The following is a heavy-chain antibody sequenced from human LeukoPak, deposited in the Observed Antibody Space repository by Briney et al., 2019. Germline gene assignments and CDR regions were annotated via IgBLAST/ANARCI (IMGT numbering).Heavy chain of an antibody. J-gene: IGHJ4*02. CDR3: ARDTYYYDSSGYFSFDY. D-gene: IGHD3-22*01. Sequence: SEALSLTCTVSGYSISSGYYWGWIRQPPGKGLEWIGSIYHSGSTYYNPSLKSRVTISVDTSKNQFSLKLSSVTAADTAVYYCARDTYYYDSSGYFSFDYWGQGTLVTVSS. CDR1: GYSISSGYY. CDR2: IYHSGST. V-gene: IGHV4-38-2*02.